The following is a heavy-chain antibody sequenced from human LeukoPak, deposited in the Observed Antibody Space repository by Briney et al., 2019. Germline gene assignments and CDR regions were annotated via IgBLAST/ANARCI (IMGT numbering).Heavy chain of an antibody. J-gene: IGHJ4*02. CDR3: ARAFLAAAVDY. D-gene: IGHD6-13*01. Sequence: GGSLRLSCAASGFTFSSYEMNWVRQAPGKGLEWVSYISSSGSTIYYADSVKGRLTISRDNAKSSLYLQMNSLRAEDTAVYYCARAFLAAAVDYWGQGTLVTVSS. CDR1: GFTFSSYE. V-gene: IGHV3-48*03. CDR2: ISSSGSTI.